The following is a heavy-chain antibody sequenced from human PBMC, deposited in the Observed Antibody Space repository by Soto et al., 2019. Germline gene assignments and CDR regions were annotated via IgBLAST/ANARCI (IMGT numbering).Heavy chain of an antibody. Sequence: ASVKVSCKASGYNFTTYYMHWVRQAPGQGLEWMGIINPSGGGTSYAQTLQGRVTMTRDTSTSTVFMELSNLKSGDTAVYYCARVSAAAGAAFDYWGQGTLVTVSS. D-gene: IGHD6-13*01. V-gene: IGHV1-46*03. CDR3: ARVSAAAGAAFDY. CDR1: GYNFTTYY. CDR2: INPSGGGT. J-gene: IGHJ4*02.